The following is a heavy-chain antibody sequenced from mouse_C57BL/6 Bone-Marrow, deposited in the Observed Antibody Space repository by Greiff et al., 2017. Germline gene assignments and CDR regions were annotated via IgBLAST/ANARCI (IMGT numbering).Heavy chain of an antibody. CDR3: ARWRFITTVNYFDY. J-gene: IGHJ2*01. Sequence: VQLQQSGPELVKPGASVKLSCKASGYTFTSYDINWVKQRPGQGLEWIGWIYPRDGSTKYNEKFKGKATLTVATSSSTAYMQLSSLTSEDSAVYYCARWRFITTVNYFDYWGQCTTLTVSS. D-gene: IGHD1-1*01. V-gene: IGHV1-85*01. CDR2: IYPRDGST. CDR1: GYTFTSYD.